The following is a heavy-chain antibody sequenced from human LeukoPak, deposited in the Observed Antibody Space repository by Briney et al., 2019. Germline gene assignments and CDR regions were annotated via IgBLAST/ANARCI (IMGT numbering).Heavy chain of an antibody. V-gene: IGHV3-21*01. J-gene: IGHJ4*02. CDR1: EFTFSSYS. Sequence: GGSLRLSCVGSEFTFSSYSMNWARQAPGKGLEWVSSINSRSKNTYYADSVKGRFSISRDNAKNSLYLQMNSLRAEDTAVYYCARASYSGADYWGQGTLVTVSS. CDR2: INSRSKNT. CDR3: ARASYSGADY. D-gene: IGHD1-26*01.